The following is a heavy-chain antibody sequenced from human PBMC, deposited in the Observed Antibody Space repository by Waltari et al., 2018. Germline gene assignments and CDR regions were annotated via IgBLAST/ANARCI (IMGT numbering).Heavy chain of an antibody. CDR2: ISSSSSYI. Sequence: EVQLVESGGGLVKPGGPLRLSCAASGFTFGSYSITWVRQAPGRGQEWVSSISSSSSYIYYADSVKGRFTISRDNAKNSLYLQMNSLRAEDTAVYYCARDLVSGGSRGGGYWGQGTLVTVSS. CDR1: GFTFGSYS. V-gene: IGHV3-21*01. J-gene: IGHJ4*02. CDR3: ARDLVSGGSRGGGY. D-gene: IGHD2-15*01.